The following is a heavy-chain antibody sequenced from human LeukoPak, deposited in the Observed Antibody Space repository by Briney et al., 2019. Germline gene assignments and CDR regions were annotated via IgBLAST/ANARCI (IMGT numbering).Heavy chain of an antibody. Sequence: SGPTLVNPTQTLTLTCTFSGFSLSTSGVGVGWIRQPPGKALEWLALIYWNGDKRYSPSLRSRVTITKDTSKNQVVLTMTSVDPVDTATYYCVHKGADYSLDYWGQGTLVTVSS. J-gene: IGHJ4*02. CDR1: GFSLSTSGVG. CDR3: VHKGADYSLDY. D-gene: IGHD4-11*01. CDR2: IYWNGDK. V-gene: IGHV2-5*01.